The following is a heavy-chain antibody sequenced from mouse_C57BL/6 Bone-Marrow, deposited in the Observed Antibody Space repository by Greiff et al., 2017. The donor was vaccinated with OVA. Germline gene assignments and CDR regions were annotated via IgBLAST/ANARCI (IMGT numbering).Heavy chain of an antibody. D-gene: IGHD3-2*02. CDR1: GFTFSSYA. CDR3: ARGSSGYYAMDY. Sequence: DVKLVESGGGLVKPGGSLKLSCAASGFTFSSYAMSWVRQTPEKRLEWVATISDGGSYTYYPDNVKGRFTISRDNAKNNLYLQMSHLKSEDTAMYYCARGSSGYYAMDYWGQGTSVTVSS. J-gene: IGHJ4*01. V-gene: IGHV5-4*03. CDR2: ISDGGSYT.